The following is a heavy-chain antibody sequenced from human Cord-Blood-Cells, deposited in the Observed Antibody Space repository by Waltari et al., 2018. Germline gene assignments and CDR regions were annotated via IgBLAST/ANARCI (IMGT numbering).Heavy chain of an antibody. CDR3: AKDSNSSDAFDI. CDR1: GFTFDDYA. V-gene: IGHV3-9*01. CDR2: ISWNSGSI. J-gene: IGHJ3*02. D-gene: IGHD6-13*01. Sequence: EVQLVESGGGLVQPGRSLRLSCAASGFTFDDYAMHWVRQAPGKGLEWVSGISWNSGSIGYADSGKGRFTISRDNAKNSLYLQMNSLRAEDTALYYCAKDSNSSDAFDIWGQGTMVTVSS.